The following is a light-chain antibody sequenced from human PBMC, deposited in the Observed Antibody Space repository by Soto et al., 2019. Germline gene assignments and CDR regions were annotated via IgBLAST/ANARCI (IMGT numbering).Light chain of an antibody. J-gene: IGLJ1*01. V-gene: IGLV2-23*02. Sequence: QSVLTQPASVSGSPGQSITISCTGTSNDDGSYNLVSWYQQYPGKAPKLMIFEVSKRPSGVSNRFSGSKSGNTASLTISGLQAEDEADYYCCSYAGSSTPYVFGTGTKVTVL. CDR3: CSYAGSSTPYV. CDR1: SNDDGSYNL. CDR2: EVS.